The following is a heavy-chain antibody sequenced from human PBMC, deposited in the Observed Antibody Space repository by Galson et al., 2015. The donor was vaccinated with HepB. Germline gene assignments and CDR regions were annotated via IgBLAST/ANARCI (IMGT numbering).Heavy chain of an antibody. Sequence: SVKVSCTASGYTFTGYYMRWVRQAPGQGLEWMGRINPNSGGTNYAQKFQGRVTMTRDKSISTPYMELSRLRSDDTAVYYCARAPRLAAAGLDYWGQGTLVTVSS. D-gene: IGHD6-13*01. CDR1: GYTFTGYY. J-gene: IGHJ4*02. CDR2: INPNSGGT. CDR3: ARAPRLAAAGLDY. V-gene: IGHV1-2*06.